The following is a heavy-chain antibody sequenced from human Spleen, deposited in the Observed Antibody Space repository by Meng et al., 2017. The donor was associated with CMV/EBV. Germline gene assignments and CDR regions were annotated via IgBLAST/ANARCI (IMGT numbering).Heavy chain of an antibody. CDR2: LYSGGSI. CDR3: ARVRDSSGYVYGEYFQH. J-gene: IGHJ1*01. D-gene: IGHD3-22*01. Sequence: GGSLRLSCAASGFTVSVNSMSWVRQAPGKGLEWVSVLYSGGSIYYADSVKGRFTISRDNSRNTVYLQMNSLRAEDTAVYYCARVRDSSGYVYGEYFQHWGQGTLVTVSS. V-gene: IGHV3-66*02. CDR1: GFTVSVNS.